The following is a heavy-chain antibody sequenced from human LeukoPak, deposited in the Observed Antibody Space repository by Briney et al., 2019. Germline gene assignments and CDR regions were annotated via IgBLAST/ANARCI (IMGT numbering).Heavy chain of an antibody. CDR3: ARDRPRSYYDSSGYYAPLDY. Sequence: ASVKVSCKASGYTFTSYGISWVRQAPGQGLEWMGWISAYNGNTNYAQKLQGRVTMTRDTSTSTVYMELSSLRSEDTAMYYCARDRPRSYYDSSGYYAPLDYWGQGTLVTVSS. D-gene: IGHD3-22*01. J-gene: IGHJ4*02. CDR2: ISAYNGNT. V-gene: IGHV1-18*01. CDR1: GYTFTSYG.